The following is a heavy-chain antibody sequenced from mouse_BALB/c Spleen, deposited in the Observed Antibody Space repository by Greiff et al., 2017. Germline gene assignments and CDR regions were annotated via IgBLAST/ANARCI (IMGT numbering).Heavy chain of an antibody. CDR1: GVDFSRYW. D-gene: IGHD2-4*01. J-gene: IGHJ2*01. CDR3: ARGDYDVGFGY. CDR2: INPDSSTI. V-gene: IGHV4-1*02. Sequence: TASGVDFSRYWMSWVRQAPGKGLEWIGEINPDSSTINYTPSLKDKFIISRDNAKNTLYLQMSKVRSEDTALYYCARGDYDVGFGYWGQGTTLTVSS.